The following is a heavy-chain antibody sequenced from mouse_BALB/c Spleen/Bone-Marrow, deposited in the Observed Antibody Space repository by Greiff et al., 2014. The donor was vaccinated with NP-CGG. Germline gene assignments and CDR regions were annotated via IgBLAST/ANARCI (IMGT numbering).Heavy chain of an antibody. V-gene: IGHV1-14*01. CDR1: GYTFTSYV. Sequence: EVQRVESGPELVKPGASVKMSCKASGYTFTSYVMHWMKQKPGQGLEWIGYINPYNDGTKYNETFKGKATLTSDKSSSTAYMDLSSLTFLNSAVYSGTYSVSLDDSYAIWSQCTSRTVA. D-gene: IGHD2-12*01. CDR2: INPYNDGT. J-gene: IGHJ2*02. CDR3: TYSVSLDDSYAI.